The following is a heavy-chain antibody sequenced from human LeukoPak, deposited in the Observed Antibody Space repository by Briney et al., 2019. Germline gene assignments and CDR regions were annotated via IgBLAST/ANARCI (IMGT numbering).Heavy chain of an antibody. Sequence: GGSLRLSCAASGFPLRNYAMSWVRQAPGKGLEWVSAISGSGGSTYYADSVKGRFTISRDNSKSTLYLQMNSLRAEDTAVYYCAKDRTGLERWDYWGQGTLVTVSS. J-gene: IGHJ4*02. CDR2: ISGSGGST. V-gene: IGHV3-23*01. CDR3: AKDRTGLERWDY. CDR1: GFPLRNYA. D-gene: IGHD1-1*01.